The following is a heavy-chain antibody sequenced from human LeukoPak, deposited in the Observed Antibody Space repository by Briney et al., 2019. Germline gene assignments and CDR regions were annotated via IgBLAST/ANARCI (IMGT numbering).Heavy chain of an antibody. CDR3: ARDPNGDYIGAFDM. Sequence: GGSLRLSCTASGFTFSAYAMMWVRQAPGKGPEWVSAIRGGGTSEFYADSVKGRFRISRDNSEDTLFLQMNSLRAEDTAVYYCARDPNGDYIGAFDMWGPGTMVTVSS. V-gene: IGHV3-23*01. D-gene: IGHD4-17*01. J-gene: IGHJ3*02. CDR2: IRGGGTSE. CDR1: GFTFSAYA.